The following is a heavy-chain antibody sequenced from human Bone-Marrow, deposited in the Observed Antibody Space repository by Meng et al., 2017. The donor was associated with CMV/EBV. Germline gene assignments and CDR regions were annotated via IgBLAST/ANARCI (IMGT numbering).Heavy chain of an antibody. CDR1: GFTFSSYA. Sequence: GESLKISCAASGFTFSSYAMHWVRQAPGKGLEWVAVISYDGSNKYYADSVKGRFTISRDNSKNTLYLQMNGLRAEDTAVYYCARGPYDYGDYWGQGTLVTVSS. D-gene: IGHD2-2*01. V-gene: IGHV3-30-3*01. CDR3: ARGPYDYGDY. CDR2: ISYDGSNK. J-gene: IGHJ4*02.